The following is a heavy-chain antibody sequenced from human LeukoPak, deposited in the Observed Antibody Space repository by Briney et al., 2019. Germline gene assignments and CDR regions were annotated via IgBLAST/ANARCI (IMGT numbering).Heavy chain of an antibody. CDR2: INPNSGGT. V-gene: IGHV1-2*02. CDR3: ARAPRPSQFNCSSTSCYRWAYMDV. Sequence: GALVKVSCKASGYTFTGYYMHWVRQAPGQGLEWMGWINPNSGGTNYAQKFQGRVTMTRDTSISTAYMELSRLRSDDTAVYYCARAPRPSQFNCSSTSCYRWAYMDVWGKGTTVTISS. D-gene: IGHD2-2*01. J-gene: IGHJ6*03. CDR1: GYTFTGYY.